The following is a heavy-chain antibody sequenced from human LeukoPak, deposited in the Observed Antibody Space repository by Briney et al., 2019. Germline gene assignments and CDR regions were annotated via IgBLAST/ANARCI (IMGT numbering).Heavy chain of an antibody. Sequence: ASVKVSCKASGSTFTSYAMHWVRRAPGHGLEWMGWITPSGGTNYPQKFQGRVPITRDTSITTAYMDLSRLTSDDTAVYYCARDRYGDGFAHFDYWGQGALVTVSS. D-gene: IGHD5-24*01. CDR1: GSTFTSYA. CDR3: ARDRYGDGFAHFDY. V-gene: IGHV1-2*02. J-gene: IGHJ4*02. CDR2: ITPSGGT.